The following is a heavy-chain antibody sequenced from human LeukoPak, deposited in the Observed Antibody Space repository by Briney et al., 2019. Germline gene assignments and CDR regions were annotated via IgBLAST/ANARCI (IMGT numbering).Heavy chain of an antibody. CDR2: ISTTGGYT. D-gene: IGHD5-24*01. CDR3: AKKPATIKFPFDI. CDR1: GFSFSTYY. Sequence: PGGSLRLSCVGSGFSFSTYYMGWVRQTPGKGLEWVSAISTTGGYTEDADSVKGRFTISRDNSQNTLFLQMHSLRAEDTAVDYCAKKPATIKFPFDIWGQGTLVTVSP. V-gene: IGHV3-23*01. J-gene: IGHJ4*02.